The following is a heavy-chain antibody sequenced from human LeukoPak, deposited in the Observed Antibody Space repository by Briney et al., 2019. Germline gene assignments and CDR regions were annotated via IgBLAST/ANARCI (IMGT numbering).Heavy chain of an antibody. CDR2: INHSGST. D-gene: IGHD4-11*01. CDR1: GVSFSGYY. V-gene: IGHV4-34*01. J-gene: IGHJ2*01. CDR3: AREEDYSNSGYWYFDL. Sequence: SETLSLTCAVYGVSFSGYYWSWIRQPPGKGLEWIGEINHSGSTNYNPSLKSRVTISVDTSKNQFSLKLSSVTAADTAVYYCAREEDYSNSGYWYFDLWGRGTLVTVSS.